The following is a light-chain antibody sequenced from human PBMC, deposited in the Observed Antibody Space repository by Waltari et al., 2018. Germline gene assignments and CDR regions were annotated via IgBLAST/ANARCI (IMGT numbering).Light chain of an antibody. CDR3: YSKDTDGGSQGK. Sequence: YELTQPPSVSVSPGQTAAITCSGDGLPKQYAFWYQQKSGQAPVLVMYDDNKRPSGIPGRFSGSSAGAVATLTISGAQVEDEADYYGYSKDTDGGSQGKFGGGTKLTVL. CDR1: GLPKQY. V-gene: IGLV3-10*01. CDR2: DDN. J-gene: IGLJ2*01.